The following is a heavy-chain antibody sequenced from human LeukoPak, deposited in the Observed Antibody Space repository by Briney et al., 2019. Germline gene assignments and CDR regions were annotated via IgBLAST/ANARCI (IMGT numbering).Heavy chain of an antibody. Sequence: GGSLRLSCAASGFTFSSYWMSWVRQAPGKGLEWVANIKQDGSEKYYVDSVKGRFTISRDNAKNSLYLQMNSLRAEDTAVNYWAKSGNWGYNYKMDAWGKGPRSPSP. CDR3: AKSGNWGYNYKMDA. J-gene: IGHJ6*03. V-gene: IGHV3-7*01. CDR2: IKQDGSEK. CDR1: GFTFSSYW. D-gene: IGHD4-23*01.